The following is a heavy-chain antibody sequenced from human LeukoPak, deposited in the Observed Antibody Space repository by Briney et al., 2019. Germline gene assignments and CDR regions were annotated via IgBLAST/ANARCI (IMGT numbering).Heavy chain of an antibody. CDR3: ARDDMIKGHAFDI. Sequence: ASVNVSCKASGYSFTSHYMHWVRQAPGQGLEWMGLINPRGTATRYAESFQGRLTLTRDLSTSTDYMGLSSLRSEDTAVYYCARDDMIKGHAFDIWGQGTMVTVSS. CDR2: INPRGTAT. V-gene: IGHV1-46*01. D-gene: IGHD3-16*01. CDR1: GYSFTSHY. J-gene: IGHJ3*02.